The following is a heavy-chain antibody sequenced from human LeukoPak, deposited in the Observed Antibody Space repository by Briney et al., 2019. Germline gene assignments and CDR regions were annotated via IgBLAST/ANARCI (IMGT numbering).Heavy chain of an antibody. CDR3: AKAKPLENDYGDY. J-gene: IGHJ4*02. CDR1: GFTFSSYA. CDR2: ISYSGDST. Sequence: PGGSLRLSCAASGFTFSSYAMSWVRQAPGKGLEWVSSISYSGDSTYYADSVKGRFAISRDNAENTVYLQMNSLRAEDTAVYYCAKAKPLENDYGDYWGQGTLVTVSS. V-gene: IGHV3-23*01.